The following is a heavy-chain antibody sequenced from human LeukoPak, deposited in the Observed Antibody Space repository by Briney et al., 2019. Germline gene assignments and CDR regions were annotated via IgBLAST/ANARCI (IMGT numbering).Heavy chain of an antibody. D-gene: IGHD2/OR15-2a*01. CDR2: IYSGGST. V-gene: IGHV3-66*01. CDR3: AREMLGFRFYYYGMDV. CDR1: GLTVSSNY. Sequence: GGSLRLSCAASGLTVSSNYMSWVRQAPGKGLEWVSVIYSGGSTYYADSVKGRFTISRDNSKNTLYLQMNSLRAEDTAVYYCAREMLGFRFYYYGMDVWGQGTTVTVSS. J-gene: IGHJ6*02.